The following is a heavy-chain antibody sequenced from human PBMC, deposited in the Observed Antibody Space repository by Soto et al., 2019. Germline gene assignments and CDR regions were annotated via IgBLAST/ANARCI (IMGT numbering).Heavy chain of an antibody. J-gene: IGHJ6*02. D-gene: IGHD2-8*01. CDR2: MSYDGSHE. CDR1: GFTFSSYG. V-gene: IGHV3-33*06. Sequence: SLRLSFVASGFTFSSYGMHWVRQAPGKGLEWVAVMSYDGSHEYYADSVKGRFTISRDNSKTILYLQMNSLRLEDTAVYYCAKGSVLRVVEAPLAILGGVDVWGQGAMVTVSS. CDR3: AKGSVLRVVEAPLAILGGVDV.